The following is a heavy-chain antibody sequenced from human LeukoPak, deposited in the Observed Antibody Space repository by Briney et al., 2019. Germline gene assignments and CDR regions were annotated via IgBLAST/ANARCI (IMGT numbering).Heavy chain of an antibody. V-gene: IGHV1-24*01. Sequence: ASVKVSCKVSGYTLTELSMHWVRQAPGKGLEWMGGFDPEDGETIYAQKFQGRVTMTEDTSTDTAYMELSSLRSEDTAVYYCATKRWVWGSYRWDYWGQGTLVTVSS. CDR2: FDPEDGET. J-gene: IGHJ4*02. CDR3: ATKRWVWGSYRWDY. D-gene: IGHD3-16*02. CDR1: GYTLTELS.